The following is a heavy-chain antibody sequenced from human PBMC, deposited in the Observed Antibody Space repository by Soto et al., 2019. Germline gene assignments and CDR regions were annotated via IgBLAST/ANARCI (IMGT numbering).Heavy chain of an antibody. CDR2: ISYDGSNK. CDR1: GFTFSSYG. CDR3: AKDKVPVVVTAPFDY. J-gene: IGHJ4*02. V-gene: IGHV3-30*18. Sequence: PGGFLRLSCAASGFTFSSYGMHWVRQAPGKGLEWVAVISYDGSNKYYADSVKGRFTVSRDKSKNTLYLQVNSLRAEDTAVYYCAKDKVPVVVTAPFDYWGQGTLVTVSS. D-gene: IGHD2-21*02.